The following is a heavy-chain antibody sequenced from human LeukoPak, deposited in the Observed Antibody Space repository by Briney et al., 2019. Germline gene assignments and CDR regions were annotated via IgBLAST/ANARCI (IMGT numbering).Heavy chain of an antibody. CDR2: IIPIFGTA. CDR3: ARATRTIFGVVQLFDP. Sequence: VASVKVSCESSGYSFTTYGVSWVRHAPGQGREWVGGIIPIFGTANYAQKFQGRVTITADESTSTAYMELSSLRSEDTAVYYCARATRTIFGVVQLFDPWGQGTLVTVSS. V-gene: IGHV1-69*13. D-gene: IGHD3-3*01. CDR1: GYSFTTYG. J-gene: IGHJ5*02.